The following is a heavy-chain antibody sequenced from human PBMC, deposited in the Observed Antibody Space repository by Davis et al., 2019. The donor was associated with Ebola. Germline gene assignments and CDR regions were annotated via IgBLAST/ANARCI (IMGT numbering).Heavy chain of an antibody. V-gene: IGHV5-10-1*01. Sequence: PGGSLRLSCKGSGYGFTSYWISWVRQMPGKGLEWMGRIDPSDSYTNYSPSFQGHVTISADKSISTAYLQWSSLKASDTAMYYCARFDFWSGYPTFDYWGQGTLVTVSS. D-gene: IGHD3-3*01. CDR2: IDPSDSYT. CDR1: GYGFTSYW. J-gene: IGHJ4*02. CDR3: ARFDFWSGYPTFDY.